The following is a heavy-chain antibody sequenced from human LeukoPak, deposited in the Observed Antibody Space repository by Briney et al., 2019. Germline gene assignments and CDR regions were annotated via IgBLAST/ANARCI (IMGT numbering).Heavy chain of an antibody. J-gene: IGHJ4*02. CDR3: ARRAGYCSSTSCYKAHFDY. Sequence: ASVKVSCKASGYTFTGYYMHWVRQAPGQGLEWMGIINPSGGSTSYAQKFQGRVTMTRDTSTSTVYMELSSLRSEDTAVYYCARRAGYCSSTSCYKAHFDYWGQGTLVTVSS. D-gene: IGHD2-2*02. CDR1: GYTFTGYY. V-gene: IGHV1-46*01. CDR2: INPSGGST.